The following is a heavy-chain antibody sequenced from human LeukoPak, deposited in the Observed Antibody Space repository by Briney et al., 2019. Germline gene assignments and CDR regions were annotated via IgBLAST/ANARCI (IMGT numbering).Heavy chain of an antibody. D-gene: IGHD2-2*01. CDR2: THHSGST. J-gene: IGHJ3*02. V-gene: IGHV4-4*02. Sequence: SETLSLTCTVSGASITTINWWNWVRQPPGKGLEWIGETHHSGSTKYNPAPKSRVTISVDTSGNQFSLKLSSVTAADTAIYYCATFSTVVLSPYDALDIWGQGTMVTVSS. CDR1: GASITTINW. CDR3: ATFSTVVLSPYDALDI.